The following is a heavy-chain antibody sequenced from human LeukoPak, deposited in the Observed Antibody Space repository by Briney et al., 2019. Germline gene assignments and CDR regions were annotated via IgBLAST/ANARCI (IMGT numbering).Heavy chain of an antibody. V-gene: IGHV3-33*01. CDR1: GFTFSSYG. Sequence: GRSLRLSCAASGFTFSSYGMHWVRQAPGKGLEWVAVIWYDGSNKYCADSVKGRFTISRDNSKNTLYLQMNSLRAEDTAVYYCAPDYYGSGRISWGQGTLVTVSS. CDR3: APDYYGSGRIS. CDR2: IWYDGSNK. D-gene: IGHD3-10*01. J-gene: IGHJ5*02.